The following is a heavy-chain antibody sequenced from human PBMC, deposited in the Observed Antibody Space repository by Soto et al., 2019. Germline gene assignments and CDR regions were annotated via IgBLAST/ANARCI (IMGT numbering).Heavy chain of an antibody. D-gene: IGHD3-10*01. CDR3: ARDLHMVRGVIANWFDP. CDR2: ISYDGSNK. Sequence: GGSLRLSCAASGFTFSSYAMHWVRQAPGKGLEWVAVISYDGSNKYYADSVKGRFTISRDNSKNTLYLQMNSLRAEDTAVYYCARDLHMVRGVIANWFDPWGQGTLVTVSS. V-gene: IGHV3-30-3*01. CDR1: GFTFSSYA. J-gene: IGHJ5*02.